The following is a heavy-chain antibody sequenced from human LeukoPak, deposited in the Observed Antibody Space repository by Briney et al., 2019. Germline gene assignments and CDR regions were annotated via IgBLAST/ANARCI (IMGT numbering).Heavy chain of an antibody. CDR3: ARDNSYYYDSSGYYYFFDY. CDR1: GYTFTGYY. V-gene: IGHV1-2*02. J-gene: IGHJ4*02. Sequence: ASVTVSCKASGYTFTGYYMHWVRQAPGQGLEWMGWINPNSGGTNYAQKFQGRVTMTRDTSISTAYMELSRLRSDDTAVYYCARDNSYYYDSSGYYYFFDYWGQGTLVTVSS. D-gene: IGHD3-22*01. CDR2: INPNSGGT.